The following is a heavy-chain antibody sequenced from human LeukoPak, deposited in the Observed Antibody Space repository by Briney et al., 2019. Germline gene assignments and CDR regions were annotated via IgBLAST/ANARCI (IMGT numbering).Heavy chain of an antibody. CDR3: ARHLVPYCSSSKYYYYYMYV. Sequence: PGGSLRLSCAASGFTVSSNYMSWVRQAPGKGLEWVSVIYSGGSTYYADSVKGRFTISRDTSKNTLYLQMNSLRVEDTAVYYCARHLVPYCSSSKYYYYYMYVSGRGTTVTVSS. J-gene: IGHJ6*03. CDR2: IYSGGST. CDR1: GFTVSSNY. D-gene: IGHD6-6*01. V-gene: IGHV3-53*01.